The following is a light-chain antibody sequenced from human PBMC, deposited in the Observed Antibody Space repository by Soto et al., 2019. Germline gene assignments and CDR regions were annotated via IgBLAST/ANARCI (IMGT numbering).Light chain of an antibody. V-gene: IGKV1-33*01. CDR2: DAS. J-gene: IGKJ5*01. CDR3: QQYDNLPSVT. Sequence: DLQMTQSPSSLSVSVGDRVTITCQASQDISNYLNWHQQKPGKAPKLLIYDASNLETGVPSRFSGSGSGTDFTFTISSLQPEDVATYYCQQYDNLPSVTFGQGTRLEIK. CDR1: QDISNY.